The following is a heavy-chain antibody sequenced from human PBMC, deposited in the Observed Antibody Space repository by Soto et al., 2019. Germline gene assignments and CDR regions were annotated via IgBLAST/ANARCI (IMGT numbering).Heavy chain of an antibody. CDR1: GFTFNSYS. J-gene: IGHJ3*01. Sequence: GGSLRLSCAASGFTFNSYSVNWVRQAPGKGLEWVASISSGSVHIDFADSVKGRFTISRDDVTNSVSLQMDSLRVEDTGIYYCARYDAFKAFDLWGQGTRVTVSS. CDR3: ARYDAFKAFDL. CDR2: ISSGSVHI. D-gene: IGHD1-1*01. V-gene: IGHV3-21*01.